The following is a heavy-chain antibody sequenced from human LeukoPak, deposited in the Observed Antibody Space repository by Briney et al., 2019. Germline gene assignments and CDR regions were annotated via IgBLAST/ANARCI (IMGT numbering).Heavy chain of an antibody. J-gene: IGHJ6*03. D-gene: IGHD6-19*01. V-gene: IGHV4-34*01. Sequence: SETLSLTCGVYGGSFSGYYWSRVRQPPGKGLEWIGENNHSGSSNYNPSLKSRVTISVDTSKSQFSLKLSSVTAADTAVYYCARGRRQWLEPPSDYYFYMDVWGTGTTVAVSS. CDR1: GGSFSGYY. CDR2: NNHSGSS. CDR3: ARGRRQWLEPPSDYYFYMDV.